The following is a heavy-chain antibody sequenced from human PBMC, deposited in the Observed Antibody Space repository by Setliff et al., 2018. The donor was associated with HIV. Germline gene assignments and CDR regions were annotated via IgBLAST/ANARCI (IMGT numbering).Heavy chain of an antibody. J-gene: IGHJ4*02. CDR1: GGSISSGGYY. CDR2: IHYSGNT. Sequence: KLSETLSLTCTVSGGSISSGGYYWSWIRQHPGKGLEWIGYIHYSGNTYSNPSLNSRISISVDMSKNKFSLKLSSLTAADTAVYYCARGGLGVVTSFDSWGPGTLGHRLL. V-gene: IGHV4-31*03. CDR3: ARGGLGVVTSFDS. D-gene: IGHD3-3*01.